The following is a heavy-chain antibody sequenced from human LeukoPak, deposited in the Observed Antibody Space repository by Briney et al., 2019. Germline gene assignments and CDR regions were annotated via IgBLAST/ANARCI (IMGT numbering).Heavy chain of an antibody. CDR1: GYTFTGYY. Sequence: ASVKVSCKASGYTFTGYYMHWVRQAPGQGLEWMGWINPNSGGTNYAQRFKGRGTMNRDTSINTAYMELSRLRSDDTAVYYCASLDFWSGYYALAFDYWGQGTLVTVSS. CDR2: INPNSGGT. D-gene: IGHD3-3*01. CDR3: ASLDFWSGYYALAFDY. J-gene: IGHJ4*02. V-gene: IGHV1-2*02.